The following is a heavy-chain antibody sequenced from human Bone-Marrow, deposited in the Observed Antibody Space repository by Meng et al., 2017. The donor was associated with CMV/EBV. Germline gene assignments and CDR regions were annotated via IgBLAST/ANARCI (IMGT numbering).Heavy chain of an antibody. V-gene: IGHV3-7*01. CDR3: AKDLISSTSCYTCPHYGMDV. D-gene: IGHD2-2*02. CDR1: GFTFSSYW. Sequence: GESLKISCAASGFTFSSYWMSWVRQAPGKGLEWVANIKQDGSEKYYVDSVKGRFTISRDNAKNSLYLQTNSLRAEDTAVYYCAKDLISSTSCYTCPHYGMDVWGQGTTVTGSS. CDR2: IKQDGSEK. J-gene: IGHJ6*02.